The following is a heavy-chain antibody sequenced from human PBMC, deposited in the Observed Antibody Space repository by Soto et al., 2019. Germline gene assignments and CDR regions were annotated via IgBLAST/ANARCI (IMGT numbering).Heavy chain of an antibody. CDR2: IYWDDDK. Sequence: QITLKESGPTLVKPTQTLTLTCTFSGFSLSTSGVGVGWIRQPPGKALEWLAFIYWDDDKRYSPSLKSTRTITADTANNLVVLTMRTTDPVATATYHCADRRVVTAKGINWFDTWGQGTLVIVSS. CDR3: ADRRVVTAKGINWFDT. J-gene: IGHJ5*02. CDR1: GFSLSTSGVG. V-gene: IGHV2-5*02. D-gene: IGHD2-21*02.